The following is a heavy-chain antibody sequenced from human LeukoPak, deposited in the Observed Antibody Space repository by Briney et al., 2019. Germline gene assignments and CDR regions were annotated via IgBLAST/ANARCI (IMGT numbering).Heavy chain of an antibody. J-gene: IGHJ3*02. D-gene: IGHD4-17*01. CDR2: IYYSGST. Sequence: SETLSLTCTVSGGSISSYYWSWIRQPPGKGLEWFGYIYYSGSTNYNPSLKSRVTISVDTSKTQFSLKLSSVTAADTAVYYCARPATTVTEDAFDIWGQGTMVTVSS. CDR3: ARPATTVTEDAFDI. CDR1: GGSISSYY. V-gene: IGHV4-59*08.